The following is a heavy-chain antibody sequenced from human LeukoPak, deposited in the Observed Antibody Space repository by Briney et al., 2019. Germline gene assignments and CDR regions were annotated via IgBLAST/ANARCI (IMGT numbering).Heavy chain of an antibody. CDR1: GDIFSRNRAA. CDR2: TYYNSKWFN. V-gene: IGHV6-1*01. J-gene: IGHJ4*02. Sequence: SQTLSLICAISGDIFSRNRAAGNWIRQSPSRGLECLGRTYYNSKWFNECGISVKSRKTINSDTSKNQFSLHLNSVTPEDTAMYYCAREPTGFDYWGQGTLVTVSS. CDR3: AREPTGFDY.